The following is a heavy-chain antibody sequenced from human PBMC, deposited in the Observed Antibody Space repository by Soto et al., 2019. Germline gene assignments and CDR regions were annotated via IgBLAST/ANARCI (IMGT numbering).Heavy chain of an antibody. Sequence: QVQLVQSGAEVKEPGSSVRVSCKASGGTFDNFIMNWVRQTPGRGLEWMGGIVPMLGTPTYAEKFKGRVTTYTPGSTVTMDMAVTSLRSDDTAIYYWARNGTYISSLRQYSGMDVRGQWTTLTVS. V-gene: IGHV1-69*16. CDR3: ARNGTYISSLRQYSGMDV. J-gene: IGHJ6*02. CDR2: IVPMLGTP. D-gene: IGHD1-7*01. CDR1: GGTFDNFI.